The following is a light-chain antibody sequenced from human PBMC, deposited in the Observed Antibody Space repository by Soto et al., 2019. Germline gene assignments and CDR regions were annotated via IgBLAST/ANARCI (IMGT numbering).Light chain of an antibody. CDR2: LGS. V-gene: IGKV2-28*01. J-gene: IGKJ1*01. CDR3: MQALLKDWT. CDR1: QSLLHSNGYNY. Sequence: DIVMTQSPLSLPVTPGEPASISCRSSQSLLHSNGYNYLDWYLQKPGQSRQLLIYLGSNRASGVPYRFSGSGSGTDFTLKISRVEAEDVGVYYCMQALLKDWTFGNGTNVEIK.